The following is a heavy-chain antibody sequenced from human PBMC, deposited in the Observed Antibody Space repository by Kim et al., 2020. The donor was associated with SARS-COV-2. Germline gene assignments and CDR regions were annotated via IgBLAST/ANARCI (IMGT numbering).Heavy chain of an antibody. Sequence: ASVKVSCKVSGYTLTELSMHWVRQAPGKGLEWMGGFDPEDGETIYAQKFQGRVTMTEDTSTDTAYMELSSLRSEDTAMYYCATLDSSGYYKEYYVDYWGQGTLVTVSS. CDR2: FDPEDGET. CDR1: GYTLTELS. J-gene: IGHJ4*02. CDR3: ATLDSSGYYKEYYVDY. V-gene: IGHV1-24*01. D-gene: IGHD3-22*01.